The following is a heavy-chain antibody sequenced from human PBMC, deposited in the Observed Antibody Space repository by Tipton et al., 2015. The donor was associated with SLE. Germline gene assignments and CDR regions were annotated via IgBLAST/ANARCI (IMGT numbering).Heavy chain of an antibody. CDR3: ARDEIVVVPAAYDY. J-gene: IGHJ4*02. Sequence: QSGPEVKRPGASVKVSCKASGYTFTSYGISWVRQAPGQGLEWMGWISAYNGNTNYAQKLQGRVTMTTDTSTSTAYMELRSLRSDDTAVYYCARDEIVVVPAAYDYWGQGTLVTVSS. D-gene: IGHD2-2*01. CDR1: GYTFTSYG. V-gene: IGHV1-18*01. CDR2: ISAYNGNT.